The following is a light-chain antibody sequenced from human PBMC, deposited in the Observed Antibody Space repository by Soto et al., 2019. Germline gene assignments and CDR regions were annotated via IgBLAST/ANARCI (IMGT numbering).Light chain of an antibody. CDR3: QSYDSSLSGQGV. J-gene: IGLJ1*01. CDR2: GNS. CDR1: CSNIGAGYD. V-gene: IGLV1-40*01. Sequence: QSVLTQPPSVSGAPGKRVTISCTGSCSNIGAGYDVHWYQQLPGTAPKLLIYGNSNRPSGVPDRFSGSKSGTSASLAITGLQAEDEADYYCQSYDSSLSGQGVFGTGTKLTVL.